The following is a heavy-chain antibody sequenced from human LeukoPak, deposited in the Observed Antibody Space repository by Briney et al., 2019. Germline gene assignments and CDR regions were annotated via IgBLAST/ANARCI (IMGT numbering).Heavy chain of an antibody. CDR1: GYTFTSYD. Sequence: ASVKVSCKASGYTFTSYDINWVRQATGQGLEWMGWMNPNSGNTGYAQKFQGRVTMTRNTSISTAYMELSSLRSEDTAVYYCAGGPNYDILTGYTAASGYWGQGTLVTVSS. CDR3: AGGPNYDILTGYTAASGY. D-gene: IGHD3-9*01. J-gene: IGHJ4*02. V-gene: IGHV1-8*01. CDR2: MNPNSGNT.